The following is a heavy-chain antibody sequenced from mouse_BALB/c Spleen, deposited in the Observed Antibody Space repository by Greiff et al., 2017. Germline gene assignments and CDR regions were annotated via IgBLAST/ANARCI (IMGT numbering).Heavy chain of an antibody. J-gene: IGHJ4*01. Sequence: EVMLVESGGGLVKPGGSLKLSCAASGFTFSSYTMSWVRQTPEKRLEWVATISSGGSYTYYPDSVKGRFTISRDNAKNTLYLQMSSLKSEDTAMYYCTRDFYDAMDYWGQGTSVTVSS. V-gene: IGHV5-6-4*01. CDR2: ISSGGSYT. D-gene: IGHD2-3*01. CDR1: GFTFSSYT. CDR3: TRDFYDAMDY.